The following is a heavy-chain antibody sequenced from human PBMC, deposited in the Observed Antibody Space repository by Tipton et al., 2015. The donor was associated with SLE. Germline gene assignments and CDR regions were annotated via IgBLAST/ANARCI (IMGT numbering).Heavy chain of an antibody. CDR1: GGSISSSSYY. J-gene: IGHJ4*02. D-gene: IGHD6-6*01. Sequence: TLSLTCTVSGGSISSSSYYWGWIRQPPGKGLEWIGEINHSGSTNYNPSLKSRVTISVDTSRNQFSLKLSSVTAADTAVYYCARGGSIAARRAFDYWGQGTLVTVSS. CDR3: ARGGSIAARRAFDY. V-gene: IGHV4-39*07. CDR2: INHSGST.